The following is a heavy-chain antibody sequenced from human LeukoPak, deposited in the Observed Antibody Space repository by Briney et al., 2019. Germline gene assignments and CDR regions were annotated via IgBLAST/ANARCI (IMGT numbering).Heavy chain of an antibody. CDR1: GYTFTSYG. CDR3: ARAPPDYYDSSGYYFFDY. Sequence: ASVKVSCKASGYTFTSYGISWVRQAPGQGLEWMGWISASNGNTNYAQKLQGRVTMTTDTSTSTAYMELRSLRSDDTAVYYCARAPPDYYDSSGYYFFDYWGQGTLVTVSS. D-gene: IGHD3-22*01. V-gene: IGHV1-18*01. J-gene: IGHJ4*02. CDR2: ISASNGNT.